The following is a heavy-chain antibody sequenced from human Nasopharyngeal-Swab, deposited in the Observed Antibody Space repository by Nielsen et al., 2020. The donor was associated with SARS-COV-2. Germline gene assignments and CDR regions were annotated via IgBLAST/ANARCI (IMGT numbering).Heavy chain of an antibody. Sequence: GESLKISCAASGFTFSSYSMNWVRQAPGKGLEWVEVIWYDGSNKYYADSVKGRFTISRDNSKNTLYLQMNSLRAEDTAVYYCARFGVTMVRGVNWFDPWGQGTLVTVSS. J-gene: IGHJ5*02. CDR3: ARFGVTMVRGVNWFDP. D-gene: IGHD3-10*01. V-gene: IGHV3-33*08. CDR1: GFTFSSYS. CDR2: IWYDGSNK.